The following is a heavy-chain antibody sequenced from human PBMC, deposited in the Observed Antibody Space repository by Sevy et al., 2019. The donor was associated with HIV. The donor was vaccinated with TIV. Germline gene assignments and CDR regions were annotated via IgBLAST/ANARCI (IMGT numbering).Heavy chain of an antibody. D-gene: IGHD2-21*02. CDR2: ISSDGNNK. V-gene: IGHV3-30*04. J-gene: IGHJ4*02. CDR3: ARGRVTSHYYDY. Sequence: GGSLRLSCAASRFTFNTYAIHWVRQAPGKGLEWVAVISSDGNNKYYADSVKGRFTISRDNSKHTLYLQMNSLRVEDMAVYYCARGRVTSHYYDYWGQGTLVTVSS. CDR1: RFTFNTYA.